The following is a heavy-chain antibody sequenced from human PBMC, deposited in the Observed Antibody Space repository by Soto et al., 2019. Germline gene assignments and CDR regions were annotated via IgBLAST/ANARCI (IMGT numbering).Heavy chain of an antibody. Sequence: EASVKVSCKVSGYTLTELSMHWVRQAPGKGLEWMGGFDPEDGETIYAQKFQGRVTMTEDTSTDTAYMELSSLRSEDTAVYYCATSAGDYVFNLSGDWFDPWGQGTLVTVSS. CDR1: GYTLTELS. D-gene: IGHD4-17*01. V-gene: IGHV1-24*01. J-gene: IGHJ5*02. CDR3: ATSAGDYVFNLSGDWFDP. CDR2: FDPEDGET.